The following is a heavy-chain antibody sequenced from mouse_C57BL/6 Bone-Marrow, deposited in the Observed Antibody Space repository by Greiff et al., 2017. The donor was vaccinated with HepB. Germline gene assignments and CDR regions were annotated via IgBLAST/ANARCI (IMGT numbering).Heavy chain of an antibody. D-gene: IGHD2-3*01. J-gene: IGHJ1*03. V-gene: IGHV1-50*01. Sequence: QVQLQQPGAELVKPGASVKLSCKASGYTFTSYWMQWVKQRPGQGLEWIGEIDPSDSYTNYNQKFKGKATLTVDKSSSTAYMQLSSSTSEDSAVYYCAREGWAYWYFDVWGTGTTVTVSS. CDR1: GYTFTSYW. CDR2: IDPSDSYT. CDR3: AREGWAYWYFDV.